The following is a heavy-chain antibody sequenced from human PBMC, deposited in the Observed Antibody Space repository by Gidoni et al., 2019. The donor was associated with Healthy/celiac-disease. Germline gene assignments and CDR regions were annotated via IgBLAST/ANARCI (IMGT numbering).Heavy chain of an antibody. V-gene: IGHV3-23*01. D-gene: IGHD1-26*01. J-gene: IGHJ4*02. CDR2: ISCSGGCT. Sequence: EVQLLESGGGLVQPLGSLRLSWSASGCTFSSVAIIWFRQAPGKGMAWVSAISCSGGCTYYADFVKGRFTISRDNSKNKLYLQMNSLRAEATAVYYCAKAWWSVATGSEELQYYFAYWGQGTLVTVSS. CDR3: AKAWWSVATGSEELQYYFAY. CDR1: GCTFSSVA.